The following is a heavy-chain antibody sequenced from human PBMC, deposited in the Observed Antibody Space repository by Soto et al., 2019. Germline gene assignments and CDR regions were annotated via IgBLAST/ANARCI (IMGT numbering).Heavy chain of an antibody. V-gene: IGHV3-48*02. J-gene: IGHJ4*02. CDR2: VSSSGSNI. CDR3: ARDTYNNGWYVGY. CDR1: GFTFSTYS. Sequence: GGSLRLSCAASGFTFSTYSMNWVRQAPGKGLGWVSYVSSSGSNIYYADSVRGRFTISRDDAKNLLSLRMNSLRDEDTAVYYCARDTYNNGWYVGYWGQGTLVTVSS. D-gene: IGHD6-19*01.